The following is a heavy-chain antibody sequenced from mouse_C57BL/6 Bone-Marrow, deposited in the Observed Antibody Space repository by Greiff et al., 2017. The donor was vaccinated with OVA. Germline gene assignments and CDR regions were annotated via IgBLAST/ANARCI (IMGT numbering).Heavy chain of an antibody. Sequence: QVQLKQPGAELVKPGASVKLSCKASGYTFTSYWMHWVKQRPGQGLEWIGMIHPDSGSTNYNEKFKSKATLTVDKSSSTAYLQLSSLTSEDSAVYCCAKGDYAPGNFDVWGTGTTVTVSS. CDR1: GYTFTSYW. CDR2: IHPDSGST. J-gene: IGHJ1*03. V-gene: IGHV1-64*01. CDR3: AKGDYAPGNFDV. D-gene: IGHD1-1*02.